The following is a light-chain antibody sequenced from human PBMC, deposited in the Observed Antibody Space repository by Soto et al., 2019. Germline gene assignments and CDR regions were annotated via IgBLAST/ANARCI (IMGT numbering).Light chain of an antibody. CDR3: QQAFSFPYT. J-gene: IGKJ2*01. Sequence: DIQMTQSPSSVYASVGDRVTFTCRASQGISSWLAWYQQKPGKAPKLLIHTASSLQSGGPSRFSGSESGTDFTHTISSLQPEDFATYYCQQAFSFPYTVGQGTKLEIK. V-gene: IGKV1-12*01. CDR2: TAS. CDR1: QGISSW.